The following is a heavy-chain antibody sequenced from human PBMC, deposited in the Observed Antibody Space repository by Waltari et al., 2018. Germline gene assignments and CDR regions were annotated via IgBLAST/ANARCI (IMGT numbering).Heavy chain of an antibody. D-gene: IGHD6-19*01. V-gene: IGHV4-39*01. J-gene: IGHJ4*02. Sequence: QLQLQESGPGLVKPSETLSLTCTVSGGSSTSSLDDCGWIRQPPGKRFEWIGIINYSGTTYYNPSLRSQVTMSVDMSKNQFSLKLTSVTAADTAVYYCARFTQVAGSSLLDYWGQGTLVTVSS. CDR1: GGSSTSSLDD. CDR2: INYSGTT. CDR3: ARFTQVAGSSLLDY.